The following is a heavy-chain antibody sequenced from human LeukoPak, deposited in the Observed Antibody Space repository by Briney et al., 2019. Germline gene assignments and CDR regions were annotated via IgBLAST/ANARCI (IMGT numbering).Heavy chain of an antibody. V-gene: IGHV4-59*08. Sequence: SETLSLTCTVSGGSISSYYWSWIRQPPGKGLEWIGYIYYSGSTNYNPSLKSRVTISVDTSKNQFSLKLSSVTAADTAVYYCARWEQLVRRFDPWGQGTLVTVSS. CDR1: GGSISSYY. D-gene: IGHD6-13*01. CDR3: ARWEQLVRRFDP. J-gene: IGHJ5*02. CDR2: IYYSGST.